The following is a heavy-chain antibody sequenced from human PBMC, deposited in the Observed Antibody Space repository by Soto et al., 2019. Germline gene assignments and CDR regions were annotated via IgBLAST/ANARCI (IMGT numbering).Heavy chain of an antibody. CDR3: ARQGEVTYLGY. J-gene: IGHJ4*02. D-gene: IGHD2-21*01. Sequence: QLHLQESGPGLLKPSETLSLTCTVSGGSISSSTYYWGWIRQPPGKRLEWIASISYSGSTYYNPALKSRVTISVDTSKNQFSLKPRSMNAGDTGGYYCARQGEVTYLGYWGQGTLVTVSS. CDR1: GGSISSSTYY. V-gene: IGHV4-39*01. CDR2: ISYSGST.